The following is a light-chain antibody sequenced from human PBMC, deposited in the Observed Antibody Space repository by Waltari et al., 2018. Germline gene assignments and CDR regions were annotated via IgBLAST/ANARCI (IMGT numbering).Light chain of an antibody. Sequence: QSALTQPRSVSGSPGQSVTISCTGTSSDVGGYNYVSWYQQHPGKAPKLIIYDVTKRPSGFPDRVSGAKSGNTASLTISGLQAEDEADYYCCSYGGSYSFVVFGGGTKLTVL. V-gene: IGLV2-11*01. CDR2: DVT. J-gene: IGLJ2*01. CDR3: CSYGGSYSFVV. CDR1: SSDVGGYNY.